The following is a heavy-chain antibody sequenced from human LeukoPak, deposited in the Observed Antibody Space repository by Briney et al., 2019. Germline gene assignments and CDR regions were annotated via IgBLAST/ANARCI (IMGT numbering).Heavy chain of an antibody. J-gene: IGHJ6*02. V-gene: IGHV3-74*01. Sequence: GGSLRLSCAASGFTVSSYWINWVRQAPGKGLVWVSRIASDGSSTTYADSVKGRFSISRDNAKNTLYLQMNSLRAEDTAVYYCARGPVLRYFDWLLYQVSDYYGMDVWGQGTTVTVSS. CDR1: GFTVSSYW. D-gene: IGHD3-9*01. CDR3: ARGPVLRYFDWLLYQVSDYYGMDV. CDR2: IASDGSST.